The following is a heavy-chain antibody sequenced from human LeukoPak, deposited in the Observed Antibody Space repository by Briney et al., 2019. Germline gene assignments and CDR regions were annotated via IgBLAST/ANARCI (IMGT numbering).Heavy chain of an antibody. V-gene: IGHV3-21*01. CDR1: GFTFSSYS. CDR2: ISSSSSYI. Sequence: PGGSLRLSCAASGFTFSSYSMNWVRQAPGKGLEWVSSISSSSSYIYYADSVKGRFTISRDNAKNSLYLQMNSLRAEDTAVYYCARGIYCSSTGCYPAFDPWGQGTLVTVSS. J-gene: IGHJ5*02. D-gene: IGHD2-2*01. CDR3: ARGIYCSSTGCYPAFDP.